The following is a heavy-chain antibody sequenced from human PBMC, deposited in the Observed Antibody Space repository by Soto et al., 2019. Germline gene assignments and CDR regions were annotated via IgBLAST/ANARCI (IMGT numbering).Heavy chain of an antibody. CDR1: GYTFTSYG. V-gene: IGHV1-18*01. J-gene: IGHJ3*02. Sequence: DSVNVSCKASGYTFTSYGISWVRQAPGQGLEWMGWISAYNGNTNYAQKLQGRVTMTTDTSTSTAYMELRSLRSDDTAVYYCARVGVLAAAGTDDAFDIWGQGTMVTVSS. CDR3: ARVGVLAAAGTDDAFDI. D-gene: IGHD6-13*01. CDR2: ISAYNGNT.